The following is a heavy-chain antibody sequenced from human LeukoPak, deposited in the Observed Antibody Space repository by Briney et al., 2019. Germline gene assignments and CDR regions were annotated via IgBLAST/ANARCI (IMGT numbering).Heavy chain of an antibody. J-gene: IGHJ3*02. CDR2: IYSGGST. D-gene: IGHD1-26*01. Sequence: GGSLRLSCAASGFTFSSYAMSWVRQAPGKGLEWVSIIYSGGSTFYADSVKGRFAISRDNSKNTLYLQMNSLRAEDTAVYYCARGGSYLSAFDIWGQGTMVTVSS. CDR1: GFTFSSYA. CDR3: ARGGSYLSAFDI. V-gene: IGHV3-53*01.